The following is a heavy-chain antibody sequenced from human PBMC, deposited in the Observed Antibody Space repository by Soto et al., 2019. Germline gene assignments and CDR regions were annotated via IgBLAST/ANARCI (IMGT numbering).Heavy chain of an antibody. CDR1: GGSFSGYY. Sequence: SETLSLTCAVYGGSFSGYYWSWIRQPPGKGLEWIGEINHSGSTNYNPSLKSRVTISVDTSKNQFSLKLSSVTAADTAVYYCARGWQLAPLGDYWGQGTLVTVS. V-gene: IGHV4-34*01. D-gene: IGHD6-13*01. CDR2: INHSGST. J-gene: IGHJ4*02. CDR3: ARGWQLAPLGDY.